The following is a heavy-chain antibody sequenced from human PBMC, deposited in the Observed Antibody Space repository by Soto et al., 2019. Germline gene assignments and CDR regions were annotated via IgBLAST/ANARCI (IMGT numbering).Heavy chain of an antibody. Sequence: PGGSLRLSCASSGGSFSGSAMSWVRQAPGKGLEWVSSISGSTSGTYYADAVKGRFTISRDNSNNTLYLQMNSLRAEDTAVYYYAKDRGFIDPFDYWGQGALVTVSS. J-gene: IGHJ4*02. CDR1: GGSFSGSA. D-gene: IGHD3-16*02. V-gene: IGHV3-23*01. CDR2: ISGSTSGT. CDR3: AKDRGFIDPFDY.